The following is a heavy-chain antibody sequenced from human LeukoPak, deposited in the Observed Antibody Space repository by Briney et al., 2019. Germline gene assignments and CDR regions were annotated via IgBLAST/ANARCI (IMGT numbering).Heavy chain of an antibody. CDR3: ARGGSGWYTYNWYDP. CDR2: IIPIFGTA. D-gene: IGHD6-19*01. V-gene: IGHV1-69*05. CDR1: GGTFSSYA. Sequence: SVKVSCKASGGTFSSYAISWVRQAPGQGLEWMGRIIPIFGTANYAQKFQGRVTITTDESTSTAYMELSSLRSEDTAVYYCARGGSGWYTYNWYDPWGQGTLVTVSS. J-gene: IGHJ5*02.